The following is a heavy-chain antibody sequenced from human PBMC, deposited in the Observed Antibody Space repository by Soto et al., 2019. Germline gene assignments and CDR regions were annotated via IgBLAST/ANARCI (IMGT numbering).Heavy chain of an antibody. V-gene: IGHV4-59*01. CDR1: GGSISTYY. J-gene: IGHJ4*02. CDR3: ARGKMLTLKAFDY. Sequence: QVQLQESGPGLVKPSETLSLTCTVSGGSISTYYWSWIRQPPGKGLEWIGYIYYSGNTNYNPSLQSRVTISVDTSKNQFSLKLSSVTAADTAVYYCARGKMLTLKAFDYWGQGVLVTVSS. D-gene: IGHD3-10*02. CDR2: IYYSGNT.